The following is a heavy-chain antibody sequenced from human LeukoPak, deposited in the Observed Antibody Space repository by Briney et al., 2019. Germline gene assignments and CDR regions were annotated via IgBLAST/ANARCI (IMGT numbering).Heavy chain of an antibody. CDR3: ARLDSSSWYVEYFDY. Sequence: PSETLSLTCTVSGGSISSYYWSWIRQPPGKGLEWIGYIYYSGSTNYNPSLKSRVTISVDTSKNQFSLKLSSVTAADTAVYYCARLDSSSWYVEYFDYWGQGTLVTVSS. J-gene: IGHJ4*02. CDR1: GGSISSYY. D-gene: IGHD6-13*01. V-gene: IGHV4-59*01. CDR2: IYYSGST.